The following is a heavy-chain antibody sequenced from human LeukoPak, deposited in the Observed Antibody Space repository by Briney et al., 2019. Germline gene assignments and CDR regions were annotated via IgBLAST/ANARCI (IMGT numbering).Heavy chain of an antibody. CDR3: ARDIVVVPAALIGADC. J-gene: IGHJ4*02. CDR1: GYTFTSYY. V-gene: IGHV1-46*01. D-gene: IGHD2-2*01. Sequence: GASVKVSCKASGYTFTSYYMHWVRQAPGQGLEWMGIINPSGGSTSYAQKFQGRVTMTRDTSTSTVYMELSSLRSEDTAVYYCARDIVVVPAALIGADCWGQGTLVTVSS. CDR2: INPSGGST.